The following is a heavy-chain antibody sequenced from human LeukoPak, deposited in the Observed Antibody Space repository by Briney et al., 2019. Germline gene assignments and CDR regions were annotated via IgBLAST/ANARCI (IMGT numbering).Heavy chain of an antibody. CDR3: AKTGGGTYGDYFEY. CDR1: GFTFDDYG. Sequence: PGGSLRLSCAASGFTFDDYGMSWVRQAPGKGLEWLSGINWNGGNTGYADSVKGRFTISRDNAKNSLYLQMNSLRAEDTAFYYCAKTGGGTYGDYFEYWGQGTLVTVSS. D-gene: IGHD4-17*01. V-gene: IGHV3-20*04. CDR2: INWNGGNT. J-gene: IGHJ4*02.